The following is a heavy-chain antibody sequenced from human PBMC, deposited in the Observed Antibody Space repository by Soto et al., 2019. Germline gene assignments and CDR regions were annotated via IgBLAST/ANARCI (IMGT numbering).Heavy chain of an antibody. V-gene: IGHV4-34*01. CDR3: ASLIYVFRTVRLLYYYYNYSMDV. CDR1: GGTFTGYC. Sequence: SQTRSLTCPLSGGTFTGYCYSWIRHLPGNGLEWIVEINHRGSTNYNPSLKSRVTISVDTSKNQLSLKLSYVTAAHTAVYYCASLIYVFRTVRLLYYYYNYSMDVCGQGTTVT. J-gene: IGHJ6*02. D-gene: IGHD3-16*01. CDR2: INHRGST.